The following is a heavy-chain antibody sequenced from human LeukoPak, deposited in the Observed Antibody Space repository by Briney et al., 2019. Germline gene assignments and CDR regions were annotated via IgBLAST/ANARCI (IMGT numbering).Heavy chain of an antibody. CDR3: ASITRAY. J-gene: IGHJ4*02. D-gene: IGHD3-10*01. V-gene: IGHV3-20*04. Sequence: GGSLRLSCAASGFIFDDYDMSWVRQAPGKGLEWVSGINWNGGSTAYADSVKGRFTISRDNAKNSLYLQMNSLRAEDTALYYCASITRAYWGQGTLVPVSS. CDR2: INWNGGST. CDR1: GFIFDDYD.